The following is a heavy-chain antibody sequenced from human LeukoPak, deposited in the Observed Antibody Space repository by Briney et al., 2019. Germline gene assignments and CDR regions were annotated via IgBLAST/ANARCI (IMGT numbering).Heavy chain of an antibody. D-gene: IGHD6-6*01. CDR3: ARVGYSSSIDY. Sequence: SETLSLTCIVSGYSISSGYYWGWIRQPPGKGLQWIGSIYHSGNTYYNPSLKSRVTISVDTSKNQFSLKLSSVTAADTAVYYCARVGYSSSIDYWGQGTLVTVSS. CDR1: GYSISSGYY. CDR2: IYHSGNT. V-gene: IGHV4-38-2*02. J-gene: IGHJ4*02.